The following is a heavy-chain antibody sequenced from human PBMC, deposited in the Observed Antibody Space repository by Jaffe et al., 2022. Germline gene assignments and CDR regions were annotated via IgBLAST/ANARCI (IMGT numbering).Heavy chain of an antibody. CDR2: IYYSGRT. D-gene: IGHD4-17*01. CDR3: ASREVNDYGDYMGDWYFNL. V-gene: IGHV4-39*01. J-gene: IGHJ2*01. CDR1: GGSISSSSYY. Sequence: QLQLQESGPGLVKPSETLSLTCTVSGGSISSSSYYWGWIRQPPGKGLEWIGSIYYSGRTFYNPSLKSRVTISVDTSKNQFSLKLNSVTAADTAVYYCASREVNDYGDYMGDWYFNLWGRGTLVTVSS.